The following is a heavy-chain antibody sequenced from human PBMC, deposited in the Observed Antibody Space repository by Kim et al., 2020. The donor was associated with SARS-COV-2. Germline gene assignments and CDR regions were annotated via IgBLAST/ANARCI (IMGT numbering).Heavy chain of an antibody. CDR1: GFIFSDYA. CDR2: ISYDASKK. J-gene: IGHJ4*02. V-gene: IGHV3-30-3*01. CDR3: AGNAR. D-gene: IGHD2-2*01. Sequence: GGSLRLSCAASGFIFSDYAMFWVRQSPGKGLEWMAVISYDASKKYYGDSVKGRFTISRDNSKNTLYLQMDSLRSEDTALYYCAGNARWGQGTLVTVAS.